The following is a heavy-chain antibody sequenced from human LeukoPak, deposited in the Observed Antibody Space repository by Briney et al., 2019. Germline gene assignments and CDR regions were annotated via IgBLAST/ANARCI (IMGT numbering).Heavy chain of an antibody. V-gene: IGHV4-34*01. J-gene: IGHJ6*02. D-gene: IGHD2-2*01. CDR2: INNSGST. Sequence: SETLSLTCAVYGGSFSGYYWRWIRQPPGKGLEWVGEINNSGSTNYNPSLKSRVTISVDTSKNQFSLKLSSVTAADTAVYYCARGAAKYQLPQYYYYYYGMDVWGQGTTVTVSS. CDR3: ARGAAKYQLPQYYYYYYGMDV. CDR1: GGSFSGYY.